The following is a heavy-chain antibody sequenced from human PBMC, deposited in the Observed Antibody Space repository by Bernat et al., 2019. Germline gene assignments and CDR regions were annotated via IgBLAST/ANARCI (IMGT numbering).Heavy chain of an antibody. CDR3: ASLPYSGDY. J-gene: IGHJ4*02. V-gene: IGHV3-48*03. CDR2: ISSSGSTI. CDR1: GFTFSTYE. D-gene: IGHD1-26*01. Sequence: EVQLVESGGGLVQPGGSLRLSCRASGFTFSTYEMNWVRTAPGTGLEWISYISSSGSTIYYADSVKGLFTISRDNAKNSLYLQMNSLRAEDTAVYYCASLPYSGDYWGQGTLVTVSS.